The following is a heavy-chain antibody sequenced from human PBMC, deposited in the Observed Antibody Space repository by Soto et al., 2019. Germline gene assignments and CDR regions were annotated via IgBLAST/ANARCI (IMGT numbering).Heavy chain of an antibody. CDR3: VRSGTSSGRFSDY. D-gene: IGHD2-15*01. Sequence: HGESLKISCKGSGYTFTSYWIGWVRQMPGEGLEWMGVIYPSDSDIRHSPSFQGKVTISADKSITTAYLQWSSLKAADTAMYYCVRSGTSSGRFSDYWGQGTLVTVSS. CDR1: GYTFTSYW. J-gene: IGHJ4*02. V-gene: IGHV5-51*01. CDR2: IYPSDSDI.